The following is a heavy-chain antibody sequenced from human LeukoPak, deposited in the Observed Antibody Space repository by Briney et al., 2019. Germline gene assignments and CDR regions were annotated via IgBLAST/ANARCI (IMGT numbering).Heavy chain of an antibody. J-gene: IGHJ5*02. D-gene: IGHD3-9*01. CDR2: IIPILGIA. CDR3: ATEYYDILTGVNWFDP. Sequence: GSSVKVSCKASGGTFSSYAISWVRQAPGQGLEWMGRIIPILGIANYAQKFQGRVTMTEDTSTDTAYMELSSLRSEDTAVYYCATEYYDILTGVNWFDPWGQGTLVTVSS. V-gene: IGHV1-69*04. CDR1: GGTFSSYA.